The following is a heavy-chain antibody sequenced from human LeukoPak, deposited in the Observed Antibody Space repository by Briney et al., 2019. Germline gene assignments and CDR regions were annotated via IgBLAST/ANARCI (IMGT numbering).Heavy chain of an antibody. Sequence: GGSLRLSCAASGFTVSSNYLKWVRQAPGKGLEWVSLVYAGGSTYYADAVKGRFTISREKSKNTLYLQMKSLRAKDSAVYYCARDRYYGAGSYGNYYGMDVWGQGTTVTVSS. D-gene: IGHD3-10*01. J-gene: IGHJ6*02. V-gene: IGHV3-53*05. CDR2: VYAGGST. CDR1: GFTVSSNY. CDR3: ARDRYYGAGSYGNYYGMDV.